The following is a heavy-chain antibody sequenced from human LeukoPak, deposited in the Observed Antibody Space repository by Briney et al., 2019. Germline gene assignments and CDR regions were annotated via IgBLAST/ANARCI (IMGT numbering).Heavy chain of an antibody. Sequence: GGSLRLSCAASGFTFSSYAMNWVRQAPGKGLEWVSAISGSGGSTYYADSVKGRFTISRDNSKNTLYLQMNSLRAEDTAVYHCATTRYYYDSSGYSNFNYWGQGTLVTVYS. CDR2: ISGSGGST. V-gene: IGHV3-23*01. CDR3: ATTRYYYDSSGYSNFNY. CDR1: GFTFSSYA. D-gene: IGHD3-22*01. J-gene: IGHJ4*02.